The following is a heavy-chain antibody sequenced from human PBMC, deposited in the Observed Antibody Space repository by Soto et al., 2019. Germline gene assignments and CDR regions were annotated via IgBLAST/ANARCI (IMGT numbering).Heavy chain of an antibody. V-gene: IGHV1-24*01. CDR3: ATAAYYYDSSGYLPGPFGY. CDR1: GYTLTELS. CDR2: FDPEDGET. Sequence: ASVKVSCKASGYTLTELSMHWVRQAPGKGPEWMGGFDPEDGETIYAQKFQGRVTMTENTSTDTAYMELSSLISENTAVYYCATAAYYYDSSGYLPGPFGYWGQRVLVTVAS. J-gene: IGHJ4*02. D-gene: IGHD3-22*01.